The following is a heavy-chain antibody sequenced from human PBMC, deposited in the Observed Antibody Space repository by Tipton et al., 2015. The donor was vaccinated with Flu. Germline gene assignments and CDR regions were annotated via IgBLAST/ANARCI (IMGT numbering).Heavy chain of an antibody. Sequence: TLSLTCTVSGYFISSDYYWGWIRQSPGTGLQWIATIIQSGNAYYNPSLRSRVTISVDTTKNLFSLNLSSVTATDTAVYYCARALNSGREYTFDIWGRGTVVTVSS. V-gene: IGHV4-38-2*02. D-gene: IGHD1-26*01. CDR2: IIQSGNA. J-gene: IGHJ3*02. CDR3: ARALNSGREYTFDI. CDR1: GYFISSDYY.